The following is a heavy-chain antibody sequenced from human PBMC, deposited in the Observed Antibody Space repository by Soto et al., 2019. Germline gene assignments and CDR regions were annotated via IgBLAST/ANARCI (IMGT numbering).Heavy chain of an antibody. CDR2: INPYSGGA. Sequence: ASVKVSCKASGYTFTDYFIHWVRQAPGQGLEWIGWINPYSGGADLSQKFQGRVTMTRDTSISTAYMEVSSLRSDDTAVFYCARLMHYSHPGGSSHSGFDMWGQGTLVTVSS. D-gene: IGHD2-8*02. CDR1: GYTFTDYF. J-gene: IGHJ3*02. CDR3: ARLMHYSHPGGSSHSGFDM. V-gene: IGHV1-2*02.